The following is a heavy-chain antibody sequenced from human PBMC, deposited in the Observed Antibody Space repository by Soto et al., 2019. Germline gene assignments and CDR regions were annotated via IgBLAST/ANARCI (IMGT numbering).Heavy chain of an antibody. CDR2: ISSSSSLV. J-gene: IGHJ4*02. CDR1: RFTLSNFG. CDR3: ARAALYGYDY. Sequence: GGSLRLSCAASRFTLSNFGMSWVRQAPGKGLEWVSYISSSSSLVYYADSVKGRFTISRDNAKNSLYLQMNSLRDEDTAVYYCARAALYGYDYWGQGTLVTVSS. D-gene: IGHD2-15*01. V-gene: IGHV3-48*02.